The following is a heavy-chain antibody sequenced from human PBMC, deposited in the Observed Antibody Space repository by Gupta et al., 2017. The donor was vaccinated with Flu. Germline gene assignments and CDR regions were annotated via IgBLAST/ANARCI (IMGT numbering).Heavy chain of an antibody. CDR3: ARGHWDL. D-gene: IGHD1-26*01. CDR1: GFTFSPYE. CDR2: ISSRAVT. J-gene: IGHJ4*02. Sequence: LVESGGGLVQPGGSLRLSCVASGFTFSPYERNWVRLTPGKGLEWVAFISSRAVTYHTDSVKGRFTITRDNAKNSVYLQMNSLRAEDTGLYYCARGHWDLWGQGTPVTVSS. V-gene: IGHV3-48*03.